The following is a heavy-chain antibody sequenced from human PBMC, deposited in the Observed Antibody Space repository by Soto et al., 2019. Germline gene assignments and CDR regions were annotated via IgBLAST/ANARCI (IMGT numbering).Heavy chain of an antibody. J-gene: IGHJ4*02. Sequence: QVQLQESGPGLVEPSGTLSLTCGVSGDSFSSSNWWTWVRQPPGKGLEWIGDILHTGHTDYSPSLRSRLTISIDSSKMDCALTLTSVTATDTAIYYWARSPRRVDGKWYLDYWGQGVLVTVSS. D-gene: IGHD2-15*01. CDR2: ILHTGHT. CDR3: ARSPRRVDGKWYLDY. V-gene: IGHV4-4*02. CDR1: GDSFSSSNW.